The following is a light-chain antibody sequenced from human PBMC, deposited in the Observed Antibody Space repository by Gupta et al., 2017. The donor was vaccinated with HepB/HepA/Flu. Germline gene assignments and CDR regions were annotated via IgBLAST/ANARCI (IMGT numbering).Light chain of an antibody. CDR2: GAS. Sequence: EMVSPQSPGTLSLSPGERATLSCRASQSVSSSYLAWYQQKPGQAPRLLIYGASSRATGIPDRFSGSGSGTDFTLTISRLEPEDFAVYYCQQYGSSPSTFGQGTKVDIK. CDR1: QSVSSSY. J-gene: IGKJ3*01. CDR3: QQYGSSPST. V-gene: IGKV3-20*01.